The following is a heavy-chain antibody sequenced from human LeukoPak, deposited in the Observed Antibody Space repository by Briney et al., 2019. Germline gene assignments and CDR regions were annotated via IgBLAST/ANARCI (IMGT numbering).Heavy chain of an antibody. CDR2: MNPNSGNT. J-gene: IGHJ4*02. D-gene: IGHD6-6*01. CDR3: ARGMFRLAAGPVPSYY. Sequence: ASVKVSCKASGYTFTSYGISWVRQATGQGLEWMGWMNPNSGNTGYAQKFQGRVTMTRNTSISTAYMELSSLRSEDTAVYYCARGMFRLAAGPVPSYYWGQGTLVTVSS. CDR1: GYTFTSYG. V-gene: IGHV1-8*02.